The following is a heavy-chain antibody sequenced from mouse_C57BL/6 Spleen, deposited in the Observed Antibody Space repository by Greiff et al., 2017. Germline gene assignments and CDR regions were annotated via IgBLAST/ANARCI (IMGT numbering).Heavy chain of an antibody. CDR1: GFTFSDYY. D-gene: IGHD2-5*01. CDR3: ARHYYSNYWFAY. Sequence: EVKLMESGGGLVQPGGSLKLSCAASGFTFSDYYMYWVRQTPEKRLAWVAYISNGGGSTYYPDTVKGRFTISRDNAKNTLYLQMSRLKSEDTAMYYCARHYYSNYWFAYWGQGILVTVSA. J-gene: IGHJ3*01. V-gene: IGHV5-12*01. CDR2: ISNGGGST.